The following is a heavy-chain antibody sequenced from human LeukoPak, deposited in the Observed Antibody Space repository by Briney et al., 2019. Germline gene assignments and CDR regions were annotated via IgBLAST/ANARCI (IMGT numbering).Heavy chain of an antibody. CDR3: AKGGSYDPTNY. V-gene: IGHV3-53*01. J-gene: IGHJ4*02. D-gene: IGHD5-18*01. Sequence: GGSLRLSCAASGFTSSSYAISWVRQAPGKGLEWVSVIYSGGSTYYADSVKGRFTISRDNSKNTLYLQMNSLRAEDTAVYYCAKGGSYDPTNYWGQGTLVTVSS. CDR2: IYSGGST. CDR1: GFTSSSYA.